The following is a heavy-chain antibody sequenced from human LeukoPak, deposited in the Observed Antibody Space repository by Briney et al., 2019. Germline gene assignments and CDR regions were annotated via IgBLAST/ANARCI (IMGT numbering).Heavy chain of an antibody. CDR2: IYYTGST. D-gene: IGHD3-10*01. CDR3: ARGNWHGSGSYYRLPHSARFDY. Sequence: SETLSLTCTVSGGSISSSSYYWGWIRQPPGKGLEWIGSIYYTGSTYYNPSLKSRVTISVDTSKNQFSLKLSSVTAADTAVYYCARGNWHGSGSYYRLPHSARFDYWGQGTLVTVSS. V-gene: IGHV4-39*01. J-gene: IGHJ4*02. CDR1: GGSISSSSYY.